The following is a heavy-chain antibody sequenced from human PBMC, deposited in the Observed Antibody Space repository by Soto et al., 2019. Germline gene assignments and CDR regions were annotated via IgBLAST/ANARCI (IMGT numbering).Heavy chain of an antibody. CDR1: GFTFRSHR. Sequence: EVQLVESGGGLVQPGGSLRVSCAPSGFTFRSHRIHWVRQAPGKGLEWVSRIDTDGGGTSYADSVKGRFTISTDNAENTVYLQMSGLRVGDTAVYYCATVFDVWGQGTLVTVSS. J-gene: IGHJ4*02. CDR3: ATVFDV. D-gene: IGHD4-17*01. V-gene: IGHV3-74*01. CDR2: IDTDGGGT.